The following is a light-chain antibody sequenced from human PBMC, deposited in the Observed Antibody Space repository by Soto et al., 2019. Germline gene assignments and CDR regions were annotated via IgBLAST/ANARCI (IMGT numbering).Light chain of an antibody. CDR3: QQRHMGTIT. J-gene: IGKJ5*01. CDR2: DXY. Sequence: IVLTQSPVTLSLSPGERATLSCRASQSFRGPLAWYQQKPGQAPRLXXDDXYNRATGSPPRLSGSGSGTDFTLTISSLDPEDSSVYYCQQRHMGTITFGQGTRLDIK. V-gene: IGKV3-11*01. CDR1: QSFRGP.